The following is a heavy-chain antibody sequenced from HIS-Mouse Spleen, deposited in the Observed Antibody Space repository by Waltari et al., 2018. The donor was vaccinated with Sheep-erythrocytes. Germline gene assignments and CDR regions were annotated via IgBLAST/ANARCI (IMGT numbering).Heavy chain of an antibody. J-gene: IGHJ3*02. V-gene: IGHV3-30*18. D-gene: IGHD2-8*01. CDR3: AKGDAMVYDAFDI. Sequence: RSLSLSCAASGFTFRTSGMPGVRQAPGKGLEWVAVISYDGSNKYYADSVKGRFTISRDNSKNTLYLQMNSLRAEDTAVYYCAKGDAMVYDAFDIWGQGTMVTVSS. CDR1: GFTFRTSG. CDR2: ISYDGSNK.